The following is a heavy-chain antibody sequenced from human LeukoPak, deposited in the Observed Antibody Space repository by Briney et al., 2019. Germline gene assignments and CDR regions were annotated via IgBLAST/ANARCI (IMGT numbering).Heavy chain of an antibody. CDR1: EFKFDDYA. CDR2: ISWSSGHM. CDR3: VRSVVVVAATPTHFDL. D-gene: IGHD2-15*01. Sequence: PGGSLRLSCAAAEFKFDDYAMHWVRQGPGKGREWVAGISWSSGHMEYAESVKGRFTISRDNARNALYLQMDGLRRDDTALYYCVRSVVVVAATPTHFDLWGSGTQVIVSS. J-gene: IGHJ2*01. V-gene: IGHV3-9*01.